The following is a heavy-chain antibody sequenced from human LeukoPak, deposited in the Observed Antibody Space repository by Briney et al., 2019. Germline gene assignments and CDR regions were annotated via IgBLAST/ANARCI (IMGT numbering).Heavy chain of an antibody. CDR2: IWYDGSNK. CDR1: GFTFSSYG. D-gene: IGHD4-17*01. CDR3: ASPYGGGDY. Sequence: PGGSLRLSCAASGFTFSSYGMHWVRQAPGKGLEWVAFIWYDGSNKYYADSVKGRFTISRDNSKNTQYLQMNSLRAEDTAVYYCASPYGGGDYWGQGTLVTVSS. J-gene: IGHJ4*02. V-gene: IGHV3-30*02.